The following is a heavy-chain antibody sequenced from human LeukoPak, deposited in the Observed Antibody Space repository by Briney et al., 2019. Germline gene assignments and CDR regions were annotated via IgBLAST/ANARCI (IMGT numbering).Heavy chain of an antibody. Sequence: GEALKISWKSSGYTFTNYWDGWVRQMPGKGLELMGIGYPGDSDTRYSPSMQGQITISADKSNTAAYLQWSSLKASDTAIYYCARHRSGAWNQGVDVWGRGNTVTVSS. CDR3: ARHRSGAWNQGVDV. D-gene: IGHD1-1*01. J-gene: IGHJ6*02. CDR1: GYTFTNYW. V-gene: IGHV5-51*01. CDR2: GYPGDSDT.